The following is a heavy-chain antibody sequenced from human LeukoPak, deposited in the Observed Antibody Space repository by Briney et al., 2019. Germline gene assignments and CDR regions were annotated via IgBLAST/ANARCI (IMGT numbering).Heavy chain of an antibody. V-gene: IGHV4-59*01. J-gene: IGHJ6*02. CDR3: ARGSGWYVSYYYGMDV. Sequence: SETLSLTCTVSGGSISSYYWSWIRQSPGKGLEWIGYIYYSGSTYYNPSLKSRVTISVDTSKNQFSLKLSSVTAADTAVYYCARGSGWYVSYYYGMDVWGQGTTVTVSS. CDR1: GGSISSYY. CDR2: IYYSGST. D-gene: IGHD6-19*01.